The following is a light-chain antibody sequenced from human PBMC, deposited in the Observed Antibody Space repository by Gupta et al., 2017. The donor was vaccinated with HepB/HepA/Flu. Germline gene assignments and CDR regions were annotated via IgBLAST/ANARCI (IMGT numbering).Light chain of an antibody. Sequence: DIVMTQSPESLAVSLGERATINCKSSQTVLTSSNNENYLAWYQQKPGQPPKLLIYWASTRESGVPDRFSGSGSGTDFTLTISSLQAEDVAVYYCQQDDSTPLTFGQGTKLEIK. CDR2: WAS. CDR3: QQDDSTPLT. J-gene: IGKJ1*01. V-gene: IGKV4-1*01. CDR1: QTVLTSSNNENY.